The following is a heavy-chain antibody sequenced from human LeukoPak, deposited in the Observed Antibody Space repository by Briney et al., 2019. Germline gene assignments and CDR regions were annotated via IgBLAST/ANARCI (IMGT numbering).Heavy chain of an antibody. J-gene: IGHJ3*02. CDR3: ARYLDIVVVPAAQSAFDI. V-gene: IGHV3-23*01. CDR2: ISGSGGST. CDR1: GFTFSSYA. D-gene: IGHD2-2*03. Sequence: PGGSLRLSCAASGFTFSSYAMSWVRQAPGKGLEWVSAISGSGGSTYYADSVKGRFTISRDNSKNTLYLQTNSLRAEDTAVYYCARYLDIVVVPAAQSAFDIWGQGTMVTVSS.